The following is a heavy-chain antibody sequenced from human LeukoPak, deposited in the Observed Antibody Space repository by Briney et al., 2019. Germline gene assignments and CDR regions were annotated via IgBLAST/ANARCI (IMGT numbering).Heavy chain of an antibody. D-gene: IGHD2-2*01. CDR2: INPNTGET. CDR3: ASYPRYSSTPPFDY. J-gene: IGHJ4*02. Sequence: ASVKVSCKASGGTFSSYYMHWVRQAPGQGLEWMGWINPNTGETNSAQKFQGRVTMTRDTTINTAYMELTRLTSDDTAVYYCASYPRYSSTPPFDYWGQGTLVTVSS. CDR1: GGTFSSYY. V-gene: IGHV1-2*02.